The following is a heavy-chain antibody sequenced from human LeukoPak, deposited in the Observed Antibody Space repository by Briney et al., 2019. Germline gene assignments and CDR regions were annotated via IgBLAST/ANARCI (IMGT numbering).Heavy chain of an antibody. J-gene: IGHJ4*02. Sequence: ASVKVSCKASGYTFTSYGISWVRQAPGQGLEWMGGIVPIFGTANYAQKFQGRVTITADKSTSTAYMELSSLRSEDTAVYYCARDMDILTGLDYWGQGTLVTASS. CDR1: GYTFTSYG. CDR2: IVPIFGTA. D-gene: IGHD3-9*01. V-gene: IGHV1-69*06. CDR3: ARDMDILTGLDY.